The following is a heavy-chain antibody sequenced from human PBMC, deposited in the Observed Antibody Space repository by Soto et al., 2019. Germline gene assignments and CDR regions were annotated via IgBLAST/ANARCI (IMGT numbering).Heavy chain of an antibody. J-gene: IGHJ6*02. V-gene: IGHV3-30-3*01. CDR3: ARDMVNDDYYGMDV. D-gene: IGHD5-18*01. CDR1: GFTFSSYA. Sequence: PGGSLRLSCAASGFTFSSYAMHWVRQAPGKGLEWVAVISYDGGNKYYADSVKGRFTISRDNSKNTLYLQMNSLRAEDTAVYYCARDMVNDDYYGMDVWGQGTTVTVSS. CDR2: ISYDGGNK.